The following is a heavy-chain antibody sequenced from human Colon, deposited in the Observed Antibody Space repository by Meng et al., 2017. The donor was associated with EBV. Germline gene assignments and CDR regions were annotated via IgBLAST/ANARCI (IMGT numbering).Heavy chain of an antibody. CDR2: IYHGGNT. D-gene: IGHD5-24*01. J-gene: IGHJ4*02. Sequence: VQWQGSGPGRGGPSGPLSLTCAVSGASISSNNWWSWVRQPPGKGLEWIGEIYHGGNTNYNPSLKSRVTISVDRSNDQFSLSLSSVTAADTAVYYCARGNAYNAPSFDYWGQGTLVTVSS. V-gene: IGHV4-4*02. CDR3: ARGNAYNAPSFDY. CDR1: GASISSNNW.